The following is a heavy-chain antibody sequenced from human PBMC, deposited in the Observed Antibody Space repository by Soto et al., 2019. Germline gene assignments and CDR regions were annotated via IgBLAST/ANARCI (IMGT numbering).Heavy chain of an antibody. V-gene: IGHV3-48*01. CDR3: ARGFVAAPPDY. CDR1: GFTFSSYS. Sequence: EVQLVESGGGLVQPGRSLRLSCAASGFTFSSYSMNWVRQAPGKGLEWVSYISSSSSTIYYADSVKGRFTISRDNAKNSLYLQMNSLRAEDTAVYYCARGFVAAPPDYWGQGTLVTVSS. CDR2: ISSSSSTI. J-gene: IGHJ4*02. D-gene: IGHD6-6*01.